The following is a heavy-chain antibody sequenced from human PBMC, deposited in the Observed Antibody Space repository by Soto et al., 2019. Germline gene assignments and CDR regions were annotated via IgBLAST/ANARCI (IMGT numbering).Heavy chain of an antibody. J-gene: IGHJ4*02. CDR2: INYSGGT. D-gene: IGHD3-9*01. V-gene: IGHV4-59*01. Sequence: QVQLQESGPGLVKPSETLSLTCTVSGGSISPYYWSWIRQPPGKGLEWIGYINYSGGTSYSPSLNSRVTLSVDTSKTQFSLKPTSVTAADAAIYYGARQGGHFYWFFGSWGQGTLVTVSS. CDR3: ARQGGHFYWFFGS. CDR1: GGSISPYY.